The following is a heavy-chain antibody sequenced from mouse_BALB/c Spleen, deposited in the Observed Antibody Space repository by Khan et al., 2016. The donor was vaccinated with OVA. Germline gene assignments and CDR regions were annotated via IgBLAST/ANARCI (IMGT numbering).Heavy chain of an antibody. J-gene: IGHJ2*01. V-gene: IGHV3-2*02. CDR1: GYSITTDYA. Sequence: EVQLQESGPGLVKPSQSLSLTCTVTGYSITTDYAWNWIRQFPGNKLEWMGYISYSGNTKYNPSLKSRISITRDTSKNQLFLQLKSVTTEDKARYYCARVYGGDFDYWGQGTTLTVSS. D-gene: IGHD1-1*01. CDR2: ISYSGNT. CDR3: ARVYGGDFDY.